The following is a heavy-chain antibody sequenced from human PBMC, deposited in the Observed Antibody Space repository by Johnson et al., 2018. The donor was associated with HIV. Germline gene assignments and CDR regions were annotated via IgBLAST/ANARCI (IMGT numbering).Heavy chain of an antibody. V-gene: IGHV3-23*04. D-gene: IGHD2-2*01. CDR2: ISGRGGRI. CDR3: ARGGLGYQNIHDAFDI. Sequence: VQLVESGGGLIQPGGSLRLSCEASGFTFSSYAMNWVRQAPGKGLEWVSAISGRGGRIYYADSVKGRFPLSRDNAKNSLHLQMNSLRAEDTALYYCARGGLGYQNIHDAFDIWGQGTMVTVSS. J-gene: IGHJ3*02. CDR1: GFTFSSYA.